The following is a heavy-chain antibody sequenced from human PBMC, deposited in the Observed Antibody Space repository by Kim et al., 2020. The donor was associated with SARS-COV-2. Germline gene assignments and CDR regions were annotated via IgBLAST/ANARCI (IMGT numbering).Heavy chain of an antibody. CDR1: GGSISSGGYY. D-gene: IGHD3-22*01. V-gene: IGHV4-31*03. Sequence: SETLSLTCTVSGGSISSGGYYWSWIRQHPGKGLEWIGYIYYSGSTYYNPSLKSRVTISVDTSKNQFSLKLSSVTAADTAVYYCARARITMIGVVKYFDYWGQGTLVTVSS. J-gene: IGHJ4*02. CDR2: IYYSGST. CDR3: ARARITMIGVVKYFDY.